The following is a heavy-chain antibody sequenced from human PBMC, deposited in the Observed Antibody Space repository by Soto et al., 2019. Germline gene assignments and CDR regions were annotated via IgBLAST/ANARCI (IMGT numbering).Heavy chain of an antibody. CDR2: ISGGGDTT. CDR1: GFTFNNYA. D-gene: IGHD3-10*01. V-gene: IGHV3-23*01. J-gene: IGHJ4*02. CDR3: AKGRGGSGSLTPRVDF. Sequence: EVQLLESGGGLVQPGGSLRLSCAASGFTFNNYAMTWVRQAPGKGLEWVSAISGGGDTTSYADSVKGRFTVSSDSSKNTLYLQRSSLRAEDTALYYCAKGRGGSGSLTPRVDFWGQGTLVTVSS.